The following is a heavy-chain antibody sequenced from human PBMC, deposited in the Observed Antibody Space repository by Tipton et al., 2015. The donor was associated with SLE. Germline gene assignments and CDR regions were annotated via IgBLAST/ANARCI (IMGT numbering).Heavy chain of an antibody. D-gene: IGHD2/OR15-2a*01. V-gene: IGHV3-66*02. CDR1: GFTVSGTY. J-gene: IGHJ4*02. Sequence: SLRLSCAASGFTVSGTYMTWVRQTPGKGLEWVSVIYSDGSTFYADSVKGRFTVSRDNVKNTLSLQMNSLRTEDTAVYNCTRRVTTFRVSWGQGTLVTVSS. CDR2: IYSDGST. CDR3: TRRVTTFRVS.